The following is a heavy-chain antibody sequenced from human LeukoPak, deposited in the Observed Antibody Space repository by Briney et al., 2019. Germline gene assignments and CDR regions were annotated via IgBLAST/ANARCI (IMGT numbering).Heavy chain of an antibody. CDR2: FDPEDGET. CDR3: ATGKPPWYSAAGMFDYYYYMDV. CDR1: GYTLTELS. Sequence: GASVKVSCKVSGYTLTELSMHWVRQAPGKGLEWMGGFDPEDGETIYAQKFQGRVTMTEDTSTDTAYMELSSLRSEDTAVYYCATGKPPWYSAAGMFDYYYYMDVWGKGTTVTVSS. V-gene: IGHV1-24*01. D-gene: IGHD6-13*01. J-gene: IGHJ6*03.